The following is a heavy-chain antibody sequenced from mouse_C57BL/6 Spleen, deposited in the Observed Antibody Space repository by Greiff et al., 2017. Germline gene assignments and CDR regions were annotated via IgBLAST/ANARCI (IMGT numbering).Heavy chain of an antibody. CDR3: ARSYYSNFDY. V-gene: IGHV1-80*01. CDR2: IYPGDGDT. CDR1: GYAFSSYW. J-gene: IGHJ2*01. D-gene: IGHD2-5*01. Sequence: QVQLQQSGAELVKPGASVKISCKASGYAFSSYWMNWVKQRPGQGLEWIVQIYPGDGDTNYNGKFKGKATLTADKSSSTAYMQLSSLTSEDSAVYFCARSYYSNFDYWGQGTTLTVSS.